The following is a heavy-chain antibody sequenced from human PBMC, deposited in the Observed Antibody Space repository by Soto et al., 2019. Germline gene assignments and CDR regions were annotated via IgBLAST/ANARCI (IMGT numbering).Heavy chain of an antibody. V-gene: IGHV1-24*01. Sequence: GASVKVPCQVSGYTLTELSMQWVRQAPGKGLEWMGGFDPEDGETIYAQKFQGRVTMTEDTSTDTAYLELSSLRSEDTAVYYCATRQKRDTFDSWGQGTLVTVYS. J-gene: IGHJ5*01. CDR2: FDPEDGET. CDR1: GYTLTELS. CDR3: ATRQKRDTFDS.